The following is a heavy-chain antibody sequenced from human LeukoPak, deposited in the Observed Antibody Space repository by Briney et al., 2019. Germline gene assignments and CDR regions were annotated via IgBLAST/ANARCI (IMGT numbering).Heavy chain of an antibody. Sequence: SETLSLTCTVSGGSISSGGHYWSWIRQHPGKGLEWIGYIYYSGSTYYNPSLKSRVTISVDTSKNQFSLKLSSVTAADTAVYYCARVWAAAAGTGRYYYYYMDVWGKGTTVTVSS. CDR2: IYYSGST. D-gene: IGHD6-13*01. CDR3: ARVWAAAAGTGRYYYYYMDV. J-gene: IGHJ6*03. CDR1: GGSISSGGHY. V-gene: IGHV4-31*03.